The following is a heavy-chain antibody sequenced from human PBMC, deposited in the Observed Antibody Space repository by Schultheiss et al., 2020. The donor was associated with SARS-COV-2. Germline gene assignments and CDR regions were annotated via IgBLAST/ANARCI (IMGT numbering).Heavy chain of an antibody. CDR1: GYTFTSYD. Sequence: GESLKISCKASGYTFTSYDINWVRQATGQGLEWMGWMNPNSGNTGYAQKFQGRVTMTRNTSISTAYMELRSLRSDDTAVYYCARERDSSSFHYYYGMDVWGQGTTVTVSS. CDR2: MNPNSGNT. V-gene: IGHV1-8*01. D-gene: IGHD6-6*01. CDR3: ARERDSSSFHYYYGMDV. J-gene: IGHJ6*02.